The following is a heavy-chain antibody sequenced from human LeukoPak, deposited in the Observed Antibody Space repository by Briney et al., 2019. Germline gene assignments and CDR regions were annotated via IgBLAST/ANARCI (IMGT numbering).Heavy chain of an antibody. CDR3: AKDIAAAGTSLGAFDI. V-gene: IGHV3-9*01. D-gene: IGHD6-13*01. J-gene: IGHJ3*02. CDR2: ISWNSGSI. Sequence: GGSLRLSCAASGFTFSSYAMHWVRQAPGKGLEWVSGISWNSGSIGYADSVKGRFTISRDNAKNSLYLQMNSLRAEDTALYYCAKDIAAAGTSLGAFDIWGQGTMVTVSS. CDR1: GFTFSSYA.